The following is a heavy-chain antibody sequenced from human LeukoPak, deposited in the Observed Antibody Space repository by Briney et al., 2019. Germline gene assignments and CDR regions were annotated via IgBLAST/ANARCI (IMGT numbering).Heavy chain of an antibody. CDR2: ISAYNGNT. V-gene: IGHV1-18*01. Sequence: GASVKVSCKASGYTFTNYGISWVRQAPGQGLEWMGWISAYNGNTNYAQKLQGRVTMTTDTSTNTAYMELRSLRSDDTAVYYCARDLYSSGWTDAFDIWGQGTMVTVSS. D-gene: IGHD6-19*01. CDR1: GYTFTNYG. CDR3: ARDLYSSGWTDAFDI. J-gene: IGHJ3*02.